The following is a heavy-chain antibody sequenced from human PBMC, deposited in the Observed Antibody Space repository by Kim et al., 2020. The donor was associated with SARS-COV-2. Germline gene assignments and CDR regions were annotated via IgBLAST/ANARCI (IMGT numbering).Heavy chain of an antibody. J-gene: IGHJ2*01. D-gene: IGHD6-19*01. CDR3: TRLLGPIAVVLDL. CDR2: IYYSGST. Sequence: SETLSLTCTVSGGSISSSSYYWGWFRQPPGKGLEWIGSIYYSGSTYYNPSLKSRVTISVDTSKNQFSLKLSSVTAADTAVSYCTRLLGPIAVVLDLWGRG. V-gene: IGHV4-39*01. CDR1: GGSISSSSYY.